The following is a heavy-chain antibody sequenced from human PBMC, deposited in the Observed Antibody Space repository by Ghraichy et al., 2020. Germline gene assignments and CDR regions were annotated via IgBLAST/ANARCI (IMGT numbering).Heavy chain of an antibody. CDR2: INPNSGGT. CDR1: GYTFTAYY. V-gene: IGHV1-2*02. Sequence: ASVKVSCKASGYTFTAYYVDWVRQAPGQGLEWMGWINPNSGGTNYAQKFQGRVTMTRDTSISTAYMELSSLRSDDTAVYYCAAHYNILTGYYYALNDAFDIWGQGTMVTVSS. J-gene: IGHJ3*02. D-gene: IGHD3-9*01. CDR3: AAHYNILTGYYYALNDAFDI.